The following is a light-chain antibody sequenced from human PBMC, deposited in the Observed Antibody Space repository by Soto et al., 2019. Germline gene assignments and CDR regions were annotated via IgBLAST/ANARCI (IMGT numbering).Light chain of an antibody. Sequence: IVMTQSPATLSVSPGERATLSCRASQSVSNNLAWYQKKPGQAPRLLIYGASTRATGIPARFSGGGSGKEFTLTISSLQSEDFAVYYCQQYNNWWTFGQGTRVEIK. J-gene: IGKJ1*01. V-gene: IGKV3-15*01. CDR2: GAS. CDR1: QSVSNN. CDR3: QQYNNWWT.